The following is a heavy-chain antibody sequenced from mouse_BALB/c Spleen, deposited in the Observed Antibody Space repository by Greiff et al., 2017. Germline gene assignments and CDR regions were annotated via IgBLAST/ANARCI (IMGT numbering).Heavy chain of an antibody. J-gene: IGHJ4*01. CDR1: GFSLTSYG. Sequence: VKLMESGPGLVAPSQSLSITCTVSGFSLTSYGVHWVRQPPGKGLEWLGVIWAGGSTNYNSALMSRLSISKDNSKSQVFLKMNSLQTDDTAMYYGARERDGAMDYWGQGTSVTVSS. D-gene: IGHD3-3*01. V-gene: IGHV2-9*02. CDR2: IWAGGST. CDR3: ARERDGAMDY.